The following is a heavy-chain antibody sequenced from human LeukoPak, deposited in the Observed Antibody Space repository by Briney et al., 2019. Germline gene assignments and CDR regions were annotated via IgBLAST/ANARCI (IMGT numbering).Heavy chain of an antibody. J-gene: IGHJ3*02. CDR1: GFTFSSYV. CDR2: ISGSGGST. Sequence: PGGSLRLSCAASGFTFSSYVMSWVRQAPGKGLEWVSAISGSGGSTYYADSVKGRFTISRDNSKNTLYLQMNSLRAEDTAVYRCARRRGIVVVVAANDAFDIWGQGTMVTVSS. CDR3: ARRRGIVVVVAANDAFDI. D-gene: IGHD2-15*01. V-gene: IGHV3-23*01.